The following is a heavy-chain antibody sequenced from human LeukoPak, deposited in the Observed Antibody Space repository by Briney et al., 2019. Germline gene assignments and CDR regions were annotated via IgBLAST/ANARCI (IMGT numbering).Heavy chain of an antibody. J-gene: IGHJ5*02. D-gene: IGHD2-21*02. CDR3: ARSDPYCGGGCYPNWFDP. V-gene: IGHV4-38-2*02. CDR2: IYHSGST. Sequence: SSETLSLTCTVSGYSISSGYYWGWIRQPPGKGLEWIGSIYHSGSTYYNPSLKSRVTISVDTSKNQFSLKLSSVTAADTAVYYCARSDPYCGGGCYPNWFDPWGQGTLVTVSS. CDR1: GYSISSGYY.